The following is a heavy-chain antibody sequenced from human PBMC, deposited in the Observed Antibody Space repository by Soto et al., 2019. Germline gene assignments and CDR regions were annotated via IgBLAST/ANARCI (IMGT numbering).Heavy chain of an antibody. J-gene: IGHJ4*02. CDR1: GYTFTSYG. CDR3: ARGRYGDY. Sequence: VHLVQSGAEVKKPGASVKVSCKASGYTFTSYGITWVRQAPGQGLEWMGWISAHNGNTDYAQKLQGRVIVTRDTSTSTAYMELRSLISDDTAVYYCARGRYGDYWGQGALFTVSS. D-gene: IGHD1-1*01. CDR2: ISAHNGNT. V-gene: IGHV1-18*01.